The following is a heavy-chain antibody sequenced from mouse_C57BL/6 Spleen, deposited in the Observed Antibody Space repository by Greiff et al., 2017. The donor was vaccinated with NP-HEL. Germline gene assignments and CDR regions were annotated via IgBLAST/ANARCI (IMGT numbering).Heavy chain of an antibody. V-gene: IGHV10-1*01. D-gene: IGHD2-2*01. Sequence: EVQGVESGGGLVQPKGSLKLSCAASGFSFTTYAMNWVRQAPGKGLEWVARIRSKSNNYATYYADSVKDRFTISRDDSESMLYLQMNNLKTEDTAMYYCVRQRGYDFDYWGQGTTLTVSS. J-gene: IGHJ2*01. CDR1: GFSFTTYA. CDR3: VRQRGYDFDY. CDR2: IRSKSNNYAT.